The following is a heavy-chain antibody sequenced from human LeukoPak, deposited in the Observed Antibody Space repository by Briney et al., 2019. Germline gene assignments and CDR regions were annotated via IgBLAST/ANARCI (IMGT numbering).Heavy chain of an antibody. CDR1: GFTFSSYG. Sequence: GGSLRLSCAASGFTFSSYGMHWVRQAPGKGLEWVAVISYDGNNKYYADSVKGRFTISRDNSKNTLYLQMNSLRAEDTAVYYCARDREDMYYYYYMDVWGKGTTVTVSS. V-gene: IGHV3-30*03. J-gene: IGHJ6*03. CDR2: ISYDGNNK. CDR3: ARDREDMYYYYYMDV.